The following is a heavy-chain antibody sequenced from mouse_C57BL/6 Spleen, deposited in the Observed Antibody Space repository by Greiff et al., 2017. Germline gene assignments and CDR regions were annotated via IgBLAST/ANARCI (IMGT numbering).Heavy chain of an antibody. CDR2: ISDGGSYT. D-gene: IGHD2-4*01. CDR3: ARDGRLRYFDY. CDR1: GFTFSSYA. J-gene: IGHJ2*01. V-gene: IGHV5-4*01. Sequence: EVQLVESGGGLVKPGGSLKLSCAASGFTFSSYAMSWVRQTPEKRLEWVATISDGGSYTYYPDNVKGRFTISRDNAKNNLYLQMSHLKSEDTAMYYCARDGRLRYFDYWGQGTTLTVSS.